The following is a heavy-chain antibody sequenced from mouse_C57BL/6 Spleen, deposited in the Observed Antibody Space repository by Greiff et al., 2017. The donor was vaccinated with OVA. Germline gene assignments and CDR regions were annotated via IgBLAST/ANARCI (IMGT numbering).Heavy chain of an antibody. CDR1: GYTFTNYW. V-gene: IGHV1-63*01. CDR2: IYPGGGYT. D-gene: IGHD1-1*01. CDR3: ARSNPYYYGGDYAMDY. J-gene: IGHJ4*01. Sequence: QVQLQQSGAELVRPGTSVKMSCKASGYTFTNYWIGWAKQRPGHGLEWIGDIYPGGGYTNYNEKFKGKATLTADKSSSTAYMQFSSLTSEDSAIYYCARSNPYYYGGDYAMDYWGQGTSVTVSS.